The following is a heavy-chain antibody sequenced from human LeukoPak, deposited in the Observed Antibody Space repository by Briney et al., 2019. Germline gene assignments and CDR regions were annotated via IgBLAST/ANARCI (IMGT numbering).Heavy chain of an antibody. Sequence: PSETLSLTCDVSGGSCDDYYCSWIRQPPGKGLEWIGEIHPHGIFYYNSSLMSRVTISIDTSRSQFSLRLTSVTAADTAIYYCSRGRDRSKAGDRWGQGSLVTVSS. CDR1: GGSCDDYY. CDR2: IHPHGIF. CDR3: SRGRDRSKAGDR. D-gene: IGHD5-24*01. V-gene: IGHV4-34*01. J-gene: IGHJ5*02.